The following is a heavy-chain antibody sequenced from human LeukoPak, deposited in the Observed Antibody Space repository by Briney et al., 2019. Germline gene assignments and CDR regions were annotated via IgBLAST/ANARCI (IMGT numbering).Heavy chain of an antibody. CDR1: GGSISSSSSY. CDR2: IFYSGNT. V-gene: IGHV4-39*07. J-gene: IGHJ4*02. CDR3: ARVCSGGTCLDY. D-gene: IGHD2-15*01. Sequence: SETLSLTCTVSGGSISSSSSYWGWIRQPPGKGLEWIGSIFYSGNTYYDPSLKSRVTMSVDTSKNQFSLKLSPVTAADTAVYYCARVCSGGTCLDYWGQGTLVTVYS.